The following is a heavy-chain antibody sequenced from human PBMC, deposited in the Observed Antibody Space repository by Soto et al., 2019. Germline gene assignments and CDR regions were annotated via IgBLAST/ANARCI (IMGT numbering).Heavy chain of an antibody. V-gene: IGHV3-23*01. D-gene: IGHD2-8*01. J-gene: IGHJ4*02. CDR1: GFTFSSYV. CDR2: VSGGGDGT. Sequence: EVQLLESGGGLLQPGGSLRLSCAASGFTFSSYVMNWVRQAPGEGLEWVSTVSGGGDGTYYADSVKGRFTISRDDSKNTLYLQMNSLRPDDTAVYFCARSGYCSTGKCSAFDYWGQGTLVTVSS. CDR3: ARSGYCSTGKCSAFDY.